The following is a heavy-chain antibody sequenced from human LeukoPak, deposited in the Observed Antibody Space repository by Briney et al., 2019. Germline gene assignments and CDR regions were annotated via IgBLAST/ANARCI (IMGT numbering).Heavy chain of an antibody. J-gene: IGHJ4*02. CDR1: GYTLTELS. D-gene: IGHD3-22*01. V-gene: IGHV1-24*01. CDR3: ARDGYDSSGYYYIGFDY. Sequence: ASVKVSCKVSGYTLTELSMHWVRQAPGKGLEWMGGFDPEDGETIYAQKFQGRVTMTEDTSTDTAYMELSSLRSDDMAVYYCARDGYDSSGYYYIGFDYWGQGTLVTVSS. CDR2: FDPEDGET.